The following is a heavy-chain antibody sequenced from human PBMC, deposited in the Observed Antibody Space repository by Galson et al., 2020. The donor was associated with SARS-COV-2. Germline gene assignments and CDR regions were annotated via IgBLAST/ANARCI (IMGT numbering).Heavy chain of an antibody. D-gene: IGHD3-10*01. Sequence: SVKVSCKASGGTFSSYAISWVRQAPGQGLEWMGGIIPIFGTANYAQKFQGRVTITADESTSTAYMELSSLRSEDTAVYYCARGGYGSGSYYKYYYYMDVWGKGTTVTVSS. CDR2: IIPIFGTA. J-gene: IGHJ6*03. CDR3: ARGGYGSGSYYKYYYYMDV. V-gene: IGHV1-69*13. CDR1: GGTFSSYA.